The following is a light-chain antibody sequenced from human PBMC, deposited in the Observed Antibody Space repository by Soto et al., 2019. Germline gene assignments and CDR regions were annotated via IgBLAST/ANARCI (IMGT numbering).Light chain of an antibody. V-gene: IGKV4-1*01. CDR3: QQYYSSWT. CDR2: WAS. J-gene: IGKJ1*01. CDR1: QKIENY. Sequence: DILMTQSPASLPVSLGERATIKCKCSQKIENYLTWYQQKAGQPPKLLIDWASTRASGVPDRFSGSGSGTDFTLTISSLQAEDVAVYYCQQYYSSWTFGQGTKVDTK.